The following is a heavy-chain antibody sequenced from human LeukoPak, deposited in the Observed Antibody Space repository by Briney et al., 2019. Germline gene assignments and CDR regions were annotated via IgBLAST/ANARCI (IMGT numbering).Heavy chain of an antibody. CDR3: ASPTQGVVVVPAAAFDI. CDR2: ISGSGGST. Sequence: GGSLRLSCAASGFTFSSYAMSWVRQAPGKGLEWVSAISGSGGSTYYADSVKGRFTISRDNSKNPLYLQMNSLRAEDTAVYYCASPTQGVVVVPAAAFDIWGQGTMVTVSS. J-gene: IGHJ3*02. CDR1: GFTFSSYA. V-gene: IGHV3-23*01. D-gene: IGHD2-2*01.